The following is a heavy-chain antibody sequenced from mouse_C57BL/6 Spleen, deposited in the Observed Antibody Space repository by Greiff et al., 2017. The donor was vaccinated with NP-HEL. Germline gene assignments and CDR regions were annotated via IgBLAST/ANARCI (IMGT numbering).Heavy chain of an antibody. J-gene: IGHJ4*01. V-gene: IGHV1-69*01. D-gene: IGHD2-1*01. CDR1: GYTFTSYW. CDR3: AINYPYAMDY. CDR2: IDPSDSYT. Sequence: QVQLQHPGAELVMPGASVKLSCKASGYTFTSYWMHWVKQRPGQGLEWIGEIDPSDSYTNYNQKFKGKSTLTVDKSSSTAYMQLSSLTSEDSAVYYCAINYPYAMDYWGQGTSVTVSS.